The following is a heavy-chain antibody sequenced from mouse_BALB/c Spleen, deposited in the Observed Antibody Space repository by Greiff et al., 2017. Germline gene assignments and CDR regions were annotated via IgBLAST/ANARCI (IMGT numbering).Heavy chain of an antibody. CDR2: ISSGSSTI. V-gene: IGHV5-17*02. CDR1: GFTFSSFG. Sequence: VQGVESGGGLVQPGGSRKLSCAASGFTFSSFGMHWVRQAPEKGLEWVAYISSGSSTIYYADTVKGRFTISRDNPKNTLFLQMTSLRSEDTAMYYCARRGYGRAMDYWGQGTSVTVSS. J-gene: IGHJ4*01. D-gene: IGHD2-14*01. CDR3: ARRGYGRAMDY.